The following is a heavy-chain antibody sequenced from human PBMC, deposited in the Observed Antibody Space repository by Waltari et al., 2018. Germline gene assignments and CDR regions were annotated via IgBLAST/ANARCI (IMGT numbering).Heavy chain of an antibody. Sequence: QLQLPESGPGLVKPSETLSLTCTVSGGSISSSSYYWGWIRQPPGKGLEWIGSIYYSGSTYYNPSLKSRVTISVDTSKNQFSLKLSSVTAADTAVYYCASTYSSGWYSAFDIWGQGTMVTVSS. D-gene: IGHD6-19*01. V-gene: IGHV4-39*01. CDR1: GGSISSSSYY. J-gene: IGHJ3*02. CDR2: IYYSGST. CDR3: ASTYSSGWYSAFDI.